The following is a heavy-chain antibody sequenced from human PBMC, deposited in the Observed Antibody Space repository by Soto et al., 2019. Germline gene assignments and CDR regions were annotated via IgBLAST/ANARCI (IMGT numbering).Heavy chain of an antibody. CDR3: ARDCMEWPYGGIYYHYGMDV. CDR2: ISSSGSTI. J-gene: IGHJ6*02. Sequence: AGGSLRLSCAASGFTFSDYYMSWIRQAPGKGLEWVSYISSSGSTIYYADSMKGRFTISRDNAKNSLYLQMNSLRAEDTAVYYCARDCMEWPYGGIYYHYGMDVWGQGTTVAVSS. V-gene: IGHV3-11*01. CDR1: GFTFSDYY. D-gene: IGHD3-3*01.